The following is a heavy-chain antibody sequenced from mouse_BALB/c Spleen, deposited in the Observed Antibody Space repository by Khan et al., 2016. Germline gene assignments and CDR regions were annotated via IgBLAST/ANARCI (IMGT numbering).Heavy chain of an antibody. CDR1: GFNIKDTY. J-gene: IGHJ3*01. CDR3: ASLGDAYAWFIY. CDR2: IDPANGNT. Sequence: VRLQQSGAELVKPGASVKLSCTASGFNIKDTYIHWVKQRPEQGLDWIGRIDPANGNTKYDPKFQGKATVTADTSSNTAYLQFRSLTSEDTAVDYCASLGDAYAWFIYLGQGTLVTVAA. V-gene: IGHV14-3*02. D-gene: IGHD2-2*01.